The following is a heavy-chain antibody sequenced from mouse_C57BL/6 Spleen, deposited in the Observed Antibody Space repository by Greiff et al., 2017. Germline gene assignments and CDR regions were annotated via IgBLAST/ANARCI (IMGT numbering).Heavy chain of an antibody. D-gene: IGHD1-1*01. CDR2: ISSGSSTI. CDR3: ARWTTVVANDY. V-gene: IGHV5-17*01. CDR1: GFTFSDYG. Sequence: DVQLVESGGGLVKPGGSLKLSCAASGFTFSDYGMHWVRQAPEKGLEWVAYISSGSSTIYYADTVKGRFTISGDNAKNTLFLQMTSLRSEDTAMYYCARWTTVVANDYWGQGTTLTVSS. J-gene: IGHJ2*01.